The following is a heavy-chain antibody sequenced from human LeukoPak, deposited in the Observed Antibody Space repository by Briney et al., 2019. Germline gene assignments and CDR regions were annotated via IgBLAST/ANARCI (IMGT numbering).Heavy chain of an antibody. Sequence: SETLSLTCTVSGGSISSSSYYWGWIRQPPGKGLEWIGSIYDSGSTYYNPSLKSRVTISVDTTKHQFSLKLCSVTDADTAVYYFARDTGYCSGGSCYFYYYYMDVWGKGTTVTISS. D-gene: IGHD2-15*01. CDR3: ARDTGYCSGGSCYFYYYYMDV. J-gene: IGHJ6*03. CDR1: GGSISSSSYY. V-gene: IGHV4-39*07. CDR2: IYDSGST.